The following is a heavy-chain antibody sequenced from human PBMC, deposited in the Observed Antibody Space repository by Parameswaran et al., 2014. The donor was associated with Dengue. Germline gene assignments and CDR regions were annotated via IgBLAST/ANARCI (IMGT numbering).Heavy chain of an antibody. Sequence: KWIRQPPGKGLEWDSNIYQSGTAISYADSVKGRFTISRDNARNSPYSLRAEDTALYYCARGAPSITMIVVAIDAFDIWGQGTMVTVSS. CDR3: ARGAPSITMIVVAIDAFDI. CDR2: IYQSGTAI. D-gene: IGHD3-22*01. V-gene: IGHV3-48*03. J-gene: IGHJ3*02.